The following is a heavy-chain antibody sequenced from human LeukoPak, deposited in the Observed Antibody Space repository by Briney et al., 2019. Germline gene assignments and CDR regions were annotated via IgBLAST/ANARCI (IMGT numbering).Heavy chain of an antibody. D-gene: IGHD3-9*01. CDR3: ARGYDILTGYYNPGSATFDY. CDR1: GFTFSSYA. J-gene: IGHJ4*02. Sequence: PGRSLRLSCAASGFTFSSYAMHWVRQAPGKGLEWVAVISYDGSNKYYADSVKGRFTISRDNSKNTLYLQMNSLRAEDTAVYYCARGYDILTGYYNPGSATFDYWGQGTLVTVSS. V-gene: IGHV3-30*04. CDR2: ISYDGSNK.